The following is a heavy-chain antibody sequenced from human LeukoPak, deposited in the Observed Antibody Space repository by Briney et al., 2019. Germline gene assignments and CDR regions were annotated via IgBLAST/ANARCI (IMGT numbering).Heavy chain of an antibody. D-gene: IGHD3-22*01. CDR1: GYTFTSYD. J-gene: IGHJ4*02. Sequence: GASVKVSCKASGYTFTSYDINWVRQATGQGLEWMGWMNPNSGNTGYAQKFQGRVTMTRNTSISTAYMELSSLRSEDTAVYYCASPPGVFYYNRSCFVDSGGKGPLVTFSP. V-gene: IGHV1-8*01. CDR3: ASPPGVFYYNRSCFVDS. CDR2: MNPNSGNT.